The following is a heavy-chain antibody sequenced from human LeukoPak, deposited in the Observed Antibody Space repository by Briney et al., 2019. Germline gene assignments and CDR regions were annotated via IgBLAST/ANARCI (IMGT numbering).Heavy chain of an antibody. CDR2: INSDGSST. Sequence: GGSLRLSCAASGFTFSSYWMHWVRQAPGKGLGWGSRINSDGSSTSYADSVKGRFTISRDNAKNTLYLQMSSLRAEDTAVYYCARRRRFGETLDYWGQGTLVTVSS. D-gene: IGHD3-10*01. CDR1: GFTFSSYW. CDR3: ARRRRFGETLDY. J-gene: IGHJ4*02. V-gene: IGHV3-74*01.